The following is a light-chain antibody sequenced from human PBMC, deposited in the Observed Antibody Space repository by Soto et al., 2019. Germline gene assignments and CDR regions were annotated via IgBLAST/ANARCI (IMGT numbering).Light chain of an antibody. CDR3: QVRDSITMI. CDR2: RGN. J-gene: IGLJ2*01. Sequence: SYELTQPLSVSVALGQTASITCGGNNIGSKNVHWYQQKPGQAPVLVIYRGNNRPSGIPERFSGSNSGNTATLTISRAQVGDEADYYCQVRDSITMIFGGVTQLTVL. V-gene: IGLV3-9*01. CDR1: NIGSKN.